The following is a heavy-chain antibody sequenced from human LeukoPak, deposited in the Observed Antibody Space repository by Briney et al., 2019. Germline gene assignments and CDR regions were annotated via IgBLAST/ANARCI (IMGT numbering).Heavy chain of an antibody. CDR3: ARARDSSAWNIGFDY. CDR2: LSSSSSYI. D-gene: IGHD6-19*01. V-gene: IGHV3-21*01. Sequence: GGSLRLSCTASGFTFSSYSMNWVRQAPGKGLEWVSSLSSSSSYIYYADSAKGRFTISRDNAKNSLYLQMNSLRVEDTAVYYCARARDSSAWNIGFDYWGQGTLVTVSS. CDR1: GFTFSSYS. J-gene: IGHJ4*02.